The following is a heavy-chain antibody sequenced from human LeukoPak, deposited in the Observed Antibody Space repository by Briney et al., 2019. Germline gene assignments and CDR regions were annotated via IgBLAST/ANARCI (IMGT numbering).Heavy chain of an antibody. J-gene: IGHJ4*02. CDR2: IIPILGIA. Sequence: ASVKVSCKASGGTFSSYAISWVRQAPGQGLEWMGRIIPILGIANYAQKFQGRVTITADKSTSTAYMELSSLRSEGTAVYYCARVTSGNADYWGQGTLVTVPS. V-gene: IGHV1-69*04. CDR3: ARVTSGNADY. D-gene: IGHD4-23*01. CDR1: GGTFSSYA.